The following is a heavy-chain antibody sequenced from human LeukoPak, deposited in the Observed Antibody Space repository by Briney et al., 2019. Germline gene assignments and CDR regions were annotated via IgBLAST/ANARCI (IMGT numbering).Heavy chain of an antibody. J-gene: IGHJ3*02. CDR1: GGSISSSSYY. V-gene: IGHV4-39*01. CDR2: IYYSGST. CDR3: ARLLRLPTVGAFDI. Sequence: SETLSLTCTVSGGSISSSSYYWGWIRQPPGKGLEWIGSIYYSGSTYYNPSLKSRVTISVDTSKNQFSLKLSSVTAADTAVYYCARLLRLPTVGAFDIWGQGTMVTVSS.